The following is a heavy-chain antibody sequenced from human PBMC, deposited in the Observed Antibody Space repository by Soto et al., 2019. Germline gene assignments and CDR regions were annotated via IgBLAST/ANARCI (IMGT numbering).Heavy chain of an antibody. CDR1: GGSFSGYY. CDR3: ARGGTSRPYYYYYYMAV. V-gene: IGHV4-34*01. Sequence: SETLSLTCAVYGGSFSGYYWSWIRQPPGKGLEWIGGINHSGSTNYNPSLKSRVTISVDTSKNQFSLKLSSVTAADTAVYYCARGGTSRPYYYYYYMAVWGKGTTVTVSS. J-gene: IGHJ6*03. CDR2: INHSGST.